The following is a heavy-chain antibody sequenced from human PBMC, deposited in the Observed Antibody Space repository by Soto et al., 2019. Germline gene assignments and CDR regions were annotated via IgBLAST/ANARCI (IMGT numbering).Heavy chain of an antibody. CDR2: IRSKPNNYAT. CDR1: GFTFSGSA. V-gene: IGHV3-73*01. D-gene: IGHD3-3*01. CDR3: SRQASDFWSGKPQYYMDV. J-gene: IGHJ6*03. Sequence: GGSLRLSCAASGFTFSGSAMPWVRQASGKGLEWVGRIRSKPNNYATAYGASVKGRFTISRDDSKNTAYLQMNSLNTEDTAVYYCSRQASDFWSGKPQYYMDVWGKGTTVTVS.